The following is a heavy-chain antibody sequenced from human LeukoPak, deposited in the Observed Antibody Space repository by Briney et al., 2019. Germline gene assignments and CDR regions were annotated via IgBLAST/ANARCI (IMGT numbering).Heavy chain of an antibody. CDR3: ARGGDTAMVTDFGY. CDR2: INHSGST. CDR1: GGSFSAYY. D-gene: IGHD5-18*01. J-gene: IGHJ4*02. V-gene: IGHV4-34*01. Sequence: SETLSLTCAVYGGSFSAYYWSWIRQPPGKGLEWIGEINHSGSTNYNPSLKSRVTISVDTSKNQFSLKLTSVTAADTAVYYYARGGDTAMVTDFGYWGQGTLVTVSS.